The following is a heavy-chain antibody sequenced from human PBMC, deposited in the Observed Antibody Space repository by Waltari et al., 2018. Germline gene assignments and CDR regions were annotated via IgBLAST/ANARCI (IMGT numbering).Heavy chain of an antibody. CDR3: ATDRYSRRTIFGVVNRGYMDV. CDR2: FDPEDGET. V-gene: IGHV1-24*01. J-gene: IGHJ6*03. CDR1: ELS. D-gene: IGHD3-3*01. Sequence: ELSMHWVRQAPGKGLEWMGGFDPEDGETIYAQKFQGRVTMTEDTSTDTAYMELSSLRSEDTAVYYCATDRYSRRTIFGVVNRGYMDVWGKGTTVTVSS.